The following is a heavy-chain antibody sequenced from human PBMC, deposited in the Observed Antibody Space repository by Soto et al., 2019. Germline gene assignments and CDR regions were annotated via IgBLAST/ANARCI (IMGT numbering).Heavy chain of an antibody. CDR2: VSPGGDVS. V-gene: IGHV3-23*01. D-gene: IGHD1-20*01. J-gene: IGHJ3*01. CDR1: GVTFSSFV. CDR3: VRRAITATTNWGAFDV. Sequence: GGSLRLACAASGVTFSSFVMNWVRQAPGNGLEWVSTVSPGGDVSHYTDSVKGRCTISTDNSRRTLHLQMDSLRAEDAAVYFCVRRAITATTNWGAFDVWGQGTVVTVS.